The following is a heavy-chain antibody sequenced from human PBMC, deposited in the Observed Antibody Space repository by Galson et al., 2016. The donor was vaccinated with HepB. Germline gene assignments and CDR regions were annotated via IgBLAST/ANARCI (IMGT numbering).Heavy chain of an antibody. J-gene: IGHJ6*02. CDR3: ARDPPGVPDFALDV. Sequence: SLRLSCAASGFTVSSNCMSWGRQAPGKGLEWVSLICDGGSAYYTDSVKARFTISRDNSKNTLYLQMNDLRPEDTAVYFCARDPPGVPDFALDVWGQGTTVTVSS. D-gene: IGHD3-10*01. CDR1: GFTVSSNC. V-gene: IGHV3-66*01. CDR2: ICDGGSA.